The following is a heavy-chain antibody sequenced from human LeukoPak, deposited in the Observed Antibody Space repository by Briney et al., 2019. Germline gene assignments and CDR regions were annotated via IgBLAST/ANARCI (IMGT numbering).Heavy chain of an antibody. D-gene: IGHD6-19*01. J-gene: IGHJ4*02. CDR2: IYDGGNT. V-gene: IGHV3-66*01. CDR1: GFTVSSNY. Sequence: GGSLTLSCAASGFTVSSNYMSWVRQAPAKGLEWVSDIYDGGNTNFTDSVKGRFNISRDKSKNTLDLQINSLRPEDTAVYFCARATQWRAFVYWGEGTLVTVSS. CDR3: ARATQWRAFVY.